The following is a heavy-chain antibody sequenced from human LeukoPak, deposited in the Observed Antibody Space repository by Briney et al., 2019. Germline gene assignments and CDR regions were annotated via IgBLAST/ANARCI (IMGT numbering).Heavy chain of an antibody. CDR3: AKDTIKVTTIRRVPHYMDV. CDR2: TSSSDPGT. CDR1: GFPLSSYA. Sequence: GGSLRLSCAAFGFPLSSYAMSWVRQGPGKRLEWVAATSSSDPGTYHADSVRGRFTISRDNSRNTLYLQMNSLRAEDTAVYYCAKDTIKVTTIRRVPHYMDVWGKGTTVTISS. J-gene: IGHJ6*03. V-gene: IGHV3-23*01. D-gene: IGHD5-12*01.